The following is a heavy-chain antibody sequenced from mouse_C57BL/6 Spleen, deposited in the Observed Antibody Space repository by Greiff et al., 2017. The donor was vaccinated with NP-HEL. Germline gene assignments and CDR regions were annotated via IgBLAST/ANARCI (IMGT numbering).Heavy chain of an antibody. CDR3: ARSPYDYDGYYFDY. D-gene: IGHD2-4*01. CDR1: GFTFSSYA. J-gene: IGHJ2*01. CDR2: ISDGGSYT. V-gene: IGHV5-4*01. Sequence: EVHLVESGGGLVKPGGSLKLSCAASGFTFSSYAMSWVRQTPEKRLEWVATISDGGSYTYYPDNVKGRFTISRDNAKNNLYLQMSHLKSEDTAMYYCARSPYDYDGYYFDYWGQGTTLTVSS.